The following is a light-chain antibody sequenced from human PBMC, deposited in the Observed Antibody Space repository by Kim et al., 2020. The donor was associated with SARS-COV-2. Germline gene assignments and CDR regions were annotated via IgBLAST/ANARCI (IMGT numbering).Light chain of an antibody. CDR1: SGSIASNY. Sequence: NFMLTQPHSVSESPGKTVTISCTGSSGSIASNYVQWYQQRPGSAPITLIYEDEQRPSGVPDRFSGSIDRSSNSASLTISGLKTEDEADYYCQSYDADSRCVFGGGTQLTVL. CDR3: QSYDADSRCV. V-gene: IGLV6-57*02. J-gene: IGLJ3*02. CDR2: EDE.